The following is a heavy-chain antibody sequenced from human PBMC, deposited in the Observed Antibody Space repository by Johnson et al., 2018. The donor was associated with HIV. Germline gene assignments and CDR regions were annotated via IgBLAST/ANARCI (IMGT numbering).Heavy chain of an antibody. CDR1: GFTFSSYG. D-gene: IGHD3-22*01. CDR2: IWYDGSNK. V-gene: IGHV3-33*01. Sequence: VQLVESGGGVVQPGRSLRLSCAASGFTFSSYGMHWVRQAPGKGLEWVAVIWYDGSNKYYADSVKGRFTISRDNSKNTLYLQMNNLRADDTAVYYCARATTYYYDTRQDAVDSWGQGTMVTVSS. CDR3: ARATTYYYDTRQDAVDS. J-gene: IGHJ3*02.